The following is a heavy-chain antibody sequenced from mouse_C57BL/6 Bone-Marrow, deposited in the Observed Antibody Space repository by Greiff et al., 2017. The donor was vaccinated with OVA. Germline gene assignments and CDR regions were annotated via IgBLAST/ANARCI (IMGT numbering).Heavy chain of an antibody. CDR1: GYTFTDYE. J-gene: IGHJ2*01. CDR3: TPQLGRFGY. Sequence: QVQLQQSGAELVRPGASVTLSCKASGYTFTDYELHWVKQTPVHGLEWIGAIDPGTGGTAYNQKFKGKAILTADKSSSTAYMELRSLTSETSAVYYCTPQLGRFGYWGQGTTLTVSS. V-gene: IGHV1-15*01. CDR2: IDPGTGGT. D-gene: IGHD4-1*02.